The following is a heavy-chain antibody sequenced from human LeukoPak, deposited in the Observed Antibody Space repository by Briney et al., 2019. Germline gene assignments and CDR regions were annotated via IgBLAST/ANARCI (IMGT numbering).Heavy chain of an antibody. D-gene: IGHD3-10*01. Sequence: SETLSLTCTVSGGSIRSDYWGWIRQPPGKGLEWIGYIHYSESTKYNPSLKSRVTMSVDTSKNQFSLKLSSVTAADTAVYYCASRSGSFSDALDIWGQGTLVTVSS. J-gene: IGHJ3*02. CDR3: ASRSGSFSDALDI. V-gene: IGHV4-59*08. CDR1: GGSIRSDY. CDR2: IHYSEST.